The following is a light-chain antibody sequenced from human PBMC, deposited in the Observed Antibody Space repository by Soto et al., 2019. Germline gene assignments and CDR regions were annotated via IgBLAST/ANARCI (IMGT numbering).Light chain of an antibody. J-gene: IGKJ2*01. CDR2: GAS. CDR3: HKQGSSTYT. Sequence: EIVLTQSPGSLSLSPRERATLSCRASQSVSSNHLAWYQQKPGQAPRLLIYGASRRATGIPDRFSGSGSGTEFTVTISRLELEDFAVYYWHKQGSSTYTCGQGTKVEIK. V-gene: IGKV3-20*01. CDR1: QSVSSNH.